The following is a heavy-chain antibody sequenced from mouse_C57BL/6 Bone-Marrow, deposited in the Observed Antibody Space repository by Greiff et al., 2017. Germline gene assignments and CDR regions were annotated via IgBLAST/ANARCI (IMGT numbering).Heavy chain of an antibody. D-gene: IGHD1-1*02. CDR1: GYTFTSYW. V-gene: IGHV1-69*01. CDR3: ASGDGGSYEAMDY. CDR2: IDPSDSYT. Sequence: QVQLQQPGAELVMPGASVKLSCKASGYTFTSYWMHWVKQRPGQGLEWIGEIDPSDSYTNYNQKFKGKSTLTVDKSSSTAYMQLSSLTSEDSAVYYCASGDGGSYEAMDYWGQGTSVTVSS. J-gene: IGHJ4*01.